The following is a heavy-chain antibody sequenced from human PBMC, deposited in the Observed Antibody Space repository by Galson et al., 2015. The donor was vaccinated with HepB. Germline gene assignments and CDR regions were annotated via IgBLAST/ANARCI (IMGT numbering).Heavy chain of an antibody. CDR1: GGTFSSYA. CDR3: ARNYYDILTGYYVGAFDI. V-gene: IGHV1-69*13. D-gene: IGHD3-9*01. Sequence: SVKVSCKASGGTFSSYAISWVRQAPGQGLEWMGGIIPIFGTANYAQKFQGRVTIAADESTSTAYMELSSLRSEDTAVYYCARNYYDILTGYYVGAFDIWGPGTMVTVSS. J-gene: IGHJ3*02. CDR2: IIPIFGTA.